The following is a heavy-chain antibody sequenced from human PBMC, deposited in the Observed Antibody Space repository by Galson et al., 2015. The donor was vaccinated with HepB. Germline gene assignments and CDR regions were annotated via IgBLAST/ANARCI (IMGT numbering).Heavy chain of an antibody. CDR2: INAGNGNT. V-gene: IGHV1-3*01. Sequence: YTFTSYAMHWVRQAPGQRLEWMGWINAGNGNTKYSQKFQGRVTITRDTSASTAYMELSSLRSEDTAVYYCASGIAAAGTIWDYWGQGTLVTVSS. D-gene: IGHD6-13*01. CDR1: YTFTSYA. CDR3: ASGIAAAGTIWDY. J-gene: IGHJ4*02.